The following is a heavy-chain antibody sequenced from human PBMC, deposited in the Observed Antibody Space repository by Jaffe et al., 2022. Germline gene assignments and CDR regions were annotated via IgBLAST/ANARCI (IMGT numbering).Heavy chain of an antibody. V-gene: IGHV1-46*03. CDR2: INPSGGST. Sequence: QVQLVQSGAEVKKPGASVKVSCKASGYTFTSYYMHWVRQAPGQGLEWMGIINPSGGSTSYAQKFQGRVTMTRDTSTSTVYMELSSLRSEDTAVYYCASRSPGIAVAGTRADFDYWGQGTLVTVSS. J-gene: IGHJ4*02. CDR1: GYTFTSYY. D-gene: IGHD6-19*01. CDR3: ASRSPGIAVAGTRADFDY.